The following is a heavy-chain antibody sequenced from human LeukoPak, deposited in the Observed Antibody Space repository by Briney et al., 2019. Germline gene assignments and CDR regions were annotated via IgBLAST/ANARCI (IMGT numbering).Heavy chain of an antibody. CDR1: GYSISSGYY. V-gene: IGHV4-38-2*01. D-gene: IGHD2-2*01. CDR2: IYHSGST. J-gene: IGHJ6*03. CDR3: ASLPAAPNDYYYYYMDV. Sequence: NASETLSLTCAVSGYSISSGYYWGWIRQPPGKGLEWIGIIYHSGSTYYNPSLKSRVTISVDTSKNQFSLKLSSVTAADTAVYYCASLPAAPNDYYYYYMDVWGKGTTVTVSS.